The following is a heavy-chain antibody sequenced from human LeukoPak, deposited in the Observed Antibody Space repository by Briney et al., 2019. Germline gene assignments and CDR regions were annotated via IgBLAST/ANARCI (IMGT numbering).Heavy chain of an antibody. Sequence: GASVKVSCKAPGYTFTSYDINWVRQATGQGLEWMGWMNPNSGNTGYAQKFQGRVTMTRNTSISTAYMELSSLRSEDTAVYYCARAPYGDYFFDYWGQGTLVTVSS. D-gene: IGHD4-17*01. J-gene: IGHJ4*02. CDR3: ARAPYGDYFFDY. CDR2: MNPNSGNT. CDR1: GYTFTSYD. V-gene: IGHV1-8*02.